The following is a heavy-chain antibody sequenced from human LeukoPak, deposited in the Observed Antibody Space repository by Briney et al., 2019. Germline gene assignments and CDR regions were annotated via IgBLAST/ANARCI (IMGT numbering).Heavy chain of an antibody. V-gene: IGHV5-51*01. CDR1: GYRFASQW. D-gene: IGHD3-10*01. J-gene: IGHJ5*02. CDR2: IYPGDSDT. CDR3: ARLGTSGSYHLDP. Sequence: GESLKISCKGSGYRFASQWIGWVRQMPGKGLKWMGIIYPGDSDTRYSTSFQGQVNMSADKSVSTAYLQWSSLKASDTGMYYCARLGTSGSYHLDPWGQGTLVTVSS.